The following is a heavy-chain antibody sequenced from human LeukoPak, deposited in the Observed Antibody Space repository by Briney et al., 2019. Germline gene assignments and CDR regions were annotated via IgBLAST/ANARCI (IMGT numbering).Heavy chain of an antibody. Sequence: GGSLRLSCAASGFTFSDYYMSWIRQAPGKGLEWVSYISSSGSTIYYADSVKGRFTISRDNAKNSLYLQMNSLRAEDMAVYYCARDFAFGDGYPVVWGKGTTVTVSS. V-gene: IGHV3-11*04. CDR3: ARDFAFGDGYPVV. CDR2: ISSSGSTI. CDR1: GFTFSDYY. J-gene: IGHJ6*04. D-gene: IGHD5-24*01.